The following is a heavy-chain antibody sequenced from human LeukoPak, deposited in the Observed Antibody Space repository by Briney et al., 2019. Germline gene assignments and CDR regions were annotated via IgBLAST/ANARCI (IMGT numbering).Heavy chain of an antibody. J-gene: IGHJ4*02. CDR1: GGSFSGF. Sequence: SETLSLACAVYGGSFSGFWSWLRQPPGEGLEWIGQVHHRGSTNYSPSLKSRITISVDTSKNQFSLKLTSVIVADTAVYYCARHRGYDFDYWGQGTLVTVSS. CDR3: ARHRGYDFDY. CDR2: VHHRGST. V-gene: IGHV4-34*01. D-gene: IGHD5-12*01.